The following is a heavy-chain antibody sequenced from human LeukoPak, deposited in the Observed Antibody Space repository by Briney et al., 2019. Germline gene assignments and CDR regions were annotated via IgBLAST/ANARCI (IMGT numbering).Heavy chain of an antibody. D-gene: IGHD5-18*01. Sequence: PSETLSLTCAVYGGSFSGYYWSWIRQPPGKGLEWIGEINHSGSTNYNPSLKSRVTISVDTSKKQFSLKLSSVTAADTAVYYCARRLRQQLWLRDLYYFDYWGQGTLVTVSS. CDR1: GGSFSGYY. V-gene: IGHV4-34*01. J-gene: IGHJ4*02. CDR3: ARRLRQQLWLRDLYYFDY. CDR2: INHSGST.